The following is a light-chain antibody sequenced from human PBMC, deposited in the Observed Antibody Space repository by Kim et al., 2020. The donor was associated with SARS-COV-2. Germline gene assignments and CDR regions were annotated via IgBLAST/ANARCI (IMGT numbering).Light chain of an antibody. CDR2: GAS. Sequence: SPGERATPSCRASQSVSSSYLDWYQQKPGQAPRLLIYGASSRATGIPDRFSGSGSGTDFTLTISRLEPEDFAVYYCQQYGSSPLTFGGGTKVDIK. CDR1: QSVSSSY. CDR3: QQYGSSPLT. V-gene: IGKV3-20*01. J-gene: IGKJ4*01.